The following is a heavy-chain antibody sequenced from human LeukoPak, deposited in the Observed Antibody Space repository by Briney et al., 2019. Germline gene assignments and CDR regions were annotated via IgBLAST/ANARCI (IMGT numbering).Heavy chain of an antibody. D-gene: IGHD4-17*01. V-gene: IGHV3-21*01. CDR3: ARPIDYGDYEGAFDI. Sequence: KPGGSLRLSCAASGSSFSSYSMNWVRQAPGKGLEWVSFITSDSKNEDYADAVKGRFTVSRDNVKNSLYLQMNSLRGEDTAVYYCARPIDYGDYEGAFDIWGQGTMVTVSS. CDR1: GSSFSSYS. J-gene: IGHJ3*02. CDR2: ITSDSKNE.